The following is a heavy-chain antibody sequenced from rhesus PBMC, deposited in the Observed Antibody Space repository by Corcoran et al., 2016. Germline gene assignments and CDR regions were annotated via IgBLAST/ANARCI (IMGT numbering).Heavy chain of an antibody. Sequence: QVTLKESGPALVKPTQPLTLTCTFSWFSRITSGLGVCWIRQPPGKALERLANIYWDSYNYYCTSLKRRLTISKDTTKDQVVLTMTNMDPVDTATYYCVRRITGTTARFDVWGAGVLVTVSS. D-gene: IGHD1-7*02. CDR3: VRRITGTTARFDV. J-gene: IGHJ5-1*01. V-gene: IGHV2S1*01. CDR2: IYWDSYN. CDR1: WFSRITSGLG.